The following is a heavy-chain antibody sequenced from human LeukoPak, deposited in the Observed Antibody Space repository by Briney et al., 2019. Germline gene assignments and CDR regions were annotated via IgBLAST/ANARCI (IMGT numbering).Heavy chain of an antibody. V-gene: IGHV4-59*01. J-gene: IGHJ6*02. Sequence: PSETLSLTCTVSGGSISSYYWSWIRQPPGKGLEWIGYIYYSGSTNYNPSLKSRVTISVDTSKNQFSLKLSSVTAADTAVYYCARGGGGYSYGLYYYYYYGMDVWGQGTTVTVSS. CDR2: IYYSGST. CDR3: ARGGGGYSYGLYYYYYYGMDV. CDR1: GGSISSYY. D-gene: IGHD5-18*01.